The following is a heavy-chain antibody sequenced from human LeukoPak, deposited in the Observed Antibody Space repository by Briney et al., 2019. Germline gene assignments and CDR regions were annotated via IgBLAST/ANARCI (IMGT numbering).Heavy chain of an antibody. J-gene: IGHJ6*02. CDR2: ISAYNGNT. CDR3: ARISLGAIWGYYYGMDV. V-gene: IGHV1-18*01. CDR1: GYTFTSYG. D-gene: IGHD1-26*01. Sequence: ASVKVSYKASGYTFTSYGISWVRQAPGQGLEWMGWISAYNGNTNYAQKLQGRVTMTTDTSTSTAYMELRSLRSDDTAVYYCARISLGAIWGYYYGMDVWGQGTTVTVSS.